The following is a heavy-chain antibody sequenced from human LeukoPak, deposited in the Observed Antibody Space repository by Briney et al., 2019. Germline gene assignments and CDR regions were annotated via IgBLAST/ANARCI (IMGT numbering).Heavy chain of an antibody. V-gene: IGHV1-18*01. J-gene: IGHJ4*02. Sequence: ASVKVSCTASGYTFTSYGISWVRQAPGQGLEWMGWISAYNGNTNYAQKLQGRVTMTTDTSTSTAYMELRSLRSDDTAVYYCASSTVTHVFGYWGQGTLVTVSS. CDR3: ASSTVTHVFGY. CDR1: GYTFTSYG. CDR2: ISAYNGNT. D-gene: IGHD4-17*01.